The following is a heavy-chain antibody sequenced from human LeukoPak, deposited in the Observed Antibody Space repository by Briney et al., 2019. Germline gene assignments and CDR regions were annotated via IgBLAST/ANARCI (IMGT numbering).Heavy chain of an antibody. CDR2: IIPIFGTA. D-gene: IGHD6-19*01. J-gene: IGHJ4*02. CDR3: AREGRWDSSGPFDY. CDR1: GGTFSSYA. V-gene: IGHV1-69*13. Sequence: ASVKVSCKASGGTFSSYAISWVRQAPGQGLEWMGGIIPIFGTANYAQKFQGRVTITADESTSTAYMELSSLRSEDTAVYYCAREGRWDSSGPFDYWGQGTLVTVSS.